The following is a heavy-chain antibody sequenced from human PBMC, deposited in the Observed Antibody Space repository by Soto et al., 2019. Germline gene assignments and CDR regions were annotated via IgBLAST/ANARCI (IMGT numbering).Heavy chain of an antibody. CDR1: GFTFSSYG. CDR2: ISYGGSNK. J-gene: IGHJ4*02. D-gene: IGHD6-13*01. V-gene: IGHV3-30*18. Sequence: PGGSLRLSCAASGFTFSSYGMHWVRQAPGKGLEWVAVISYGGSNKYYADSVKGRFTISRDSVKNMLSLDMSDLRAEDTAVYYCAKDCRRLAVSGSAFDSWGQGALVTVSS. CDR3: AKDCRRLAVSGSAFDS.